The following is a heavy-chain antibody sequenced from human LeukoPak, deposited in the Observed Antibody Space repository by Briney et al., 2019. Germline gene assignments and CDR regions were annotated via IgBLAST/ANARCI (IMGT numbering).Heavy chain of an antibody. CDR1: GFAFSNGW. CDR3: SYYYDSSSYVDY. V-gene: IGHV3-15*01. D-gene: IGHD3-22*01. CDR2: IKSKSDGGST. J-gene: IGHJ4*02. Sequence: PGGSFRLSCAASGFAFSNGWMTWVRRAPGKGLEWVGRIKSKSDGGSTDYAAPVKGRFAISRDDSRNTLYLQMDSLKTEDTAVYFCSYYYDSSSYVDYWGQGTLVTVSS.